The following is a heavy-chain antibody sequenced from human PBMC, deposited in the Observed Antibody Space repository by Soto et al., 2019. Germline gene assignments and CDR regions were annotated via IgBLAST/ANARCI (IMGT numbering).Heavy chain of an antibody. V-gene: IGHV4-59*08. CDR2: IYNSGST. D-gene: IGHD3-10*01. CDR3: ARHSYDRTPTATWFGELYYYYYGMDV. CDR1: GASIKSYY. Sequence: PSETLSLTCTVSGASIKSYYWSWIRQPPGKGLEWIGYIYNSGSTNYNPSLRSRVTISVDTSKNQFSLKLSSVTAADTAVYYCARHSYDRTPTATWFGELYYYYYGMDVWGQGTTVTVS. J-gene: IGHJ6*02.